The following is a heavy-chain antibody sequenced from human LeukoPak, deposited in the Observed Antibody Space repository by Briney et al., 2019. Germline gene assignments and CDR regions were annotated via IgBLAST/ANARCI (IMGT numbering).Heavy chain of an antibody. Sequence: ASVKVSCKASGYTXSGYYMQWLRQAPGQGLEWMGWTNPKSGGTNYAQKFQGRVTMTRDTSISTAYMELSRLTSDDTAVYYCAPSASDYFDYGARETLVTVPS. CDR1: GYTXSGYY. CDR2: TNPKSGGT. CDR3: APSASDYFDY. D-gene: IGHD2-2*01. V-gene: IGHV1-2*02. J-gene: IGHJ4*02.